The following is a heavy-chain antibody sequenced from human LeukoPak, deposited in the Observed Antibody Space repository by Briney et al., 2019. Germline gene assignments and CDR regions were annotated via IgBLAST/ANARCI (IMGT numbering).Heavy chain of an antibody. CDR3: AREGLVGPDY. CDR2: MYYSGSN. D-gene: IGHD2-2*01. CDR1: GVSITSNY. J-gene: IGHJ4*02. V-gene: IGHV4-59*12. Sequence: SETLSLTCTVSGVSITSNYWSWIRQPPGKGLEYIGYMYYSGSNNYNPSLQSRVTISVDTPNNQFSLELRSVTAADTAVYYCAREGLVGPDYWGQGTLVTVSS.